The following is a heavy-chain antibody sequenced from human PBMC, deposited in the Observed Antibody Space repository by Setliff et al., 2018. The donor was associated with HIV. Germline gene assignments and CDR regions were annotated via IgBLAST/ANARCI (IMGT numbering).Heavy chain of an antibody. V-gene: IGHV3-7*03. CDR3: ARDGHLYGQPFDY. CDR1: GFSFNNYW. Sequence: GGSLRLSCVASGFSFNNYWMCWVRQAPGQGLEWVANIDLDGSEKNYVESVKGRFTISRDNAENSLYLQMNSLRAEDAAVYFCARDGHLYGQPFDYWGQGALVTVSS. J-gene: IGHJ4*02. D-gene: IGHD3-10*01. CDR2: IDLDGSEK.